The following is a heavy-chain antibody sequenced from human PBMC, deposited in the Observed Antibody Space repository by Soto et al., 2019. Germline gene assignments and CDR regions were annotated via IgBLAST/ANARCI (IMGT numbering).Heavy chain of an antibody. Sequence: SVKVSCKASGGTFSSYAISWVRQAPGQGLEWMGGIIPIFGTANYAQKFQGRVTITADESTSTAYMELSSLRSEDTAVYYCAINPSIAAVKPWFDPWGQGTLVTVSS. V-gene: IGHV1-69*13. J-gene: IGHJ5*02. CDR1: GGTFSSYA. CDR3: AINPSIAAVKPWFDP. CDR2: IIPIFGTA. D-gene: IGHD6-6*01.